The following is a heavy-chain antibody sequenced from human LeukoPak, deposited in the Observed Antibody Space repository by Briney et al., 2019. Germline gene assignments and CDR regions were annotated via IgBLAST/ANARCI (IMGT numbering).Heavy chain of an antibody. CDR1: GGTFSSYA. V-gene: IGHV1-69*04. J-gene: IGHJ4*02. Sequence: SVKVSCKASGGTFSSYAISWVRQAPGQGLEWMGRIISILGIANYAQKFQGRVTITADKSTSTAYMELSSLRSEDTAVYYCARDVRGSYISGWPHSFDYWGQGTLVTVSS. D-gene: IGHD6-19*01. CDR2: IISILGIA. CDR3: ARDVRGSYISGWPHSFDY.